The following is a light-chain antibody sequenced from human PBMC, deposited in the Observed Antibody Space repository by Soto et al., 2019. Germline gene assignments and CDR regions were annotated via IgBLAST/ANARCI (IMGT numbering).Light chain of an antibody. CDR1: RSNIGTYT. Sequence: QSVLTQSPSASGTPGQRVTISCSGSRSNIGTYTVNWYQQLPGTAPTLLIYRNHQRPSGVPDRFSGSKSGTSASLAISGPQSVDEADYYCAAWEDSLRAVVFGGGTKLTVL. V-gene: IGLV1-44*01. J-gene: IGLJ2*01. CDR2: RNH. CDR3: AAWEDSLRAVV.